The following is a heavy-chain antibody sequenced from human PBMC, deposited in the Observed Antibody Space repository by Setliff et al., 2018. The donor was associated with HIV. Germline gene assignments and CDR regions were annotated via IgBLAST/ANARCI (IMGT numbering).Heavy chain of an antibody. V-gene: IGHV4-61*01. CDR2: IHYTGST. Sequence: PSETLSLTCSVSGGSVSSVNYYWSWIRQPPEKGLEWIGYIHYTGSTTYNPSLKSRVTISVDTSKNQFSLELSSVTAADTAVYYWASEAVDACARYFDYWHKGSRIAVAS. CDR1: GGSVSSVNYY. CDR3: ASEAVDACARYFDY. D-gene: IGHD5-12*01. J-gene: IGHJ4*02.